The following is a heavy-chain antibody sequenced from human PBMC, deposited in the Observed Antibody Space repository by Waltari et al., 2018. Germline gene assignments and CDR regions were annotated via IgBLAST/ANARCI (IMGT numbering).Heavy chain of an antibody. D-gene: IGHD2-2*01. V-gene: IGHV1-2*02. J-gene: IGHJ3*02. CDR3: AREMALQYCSSTSCYADDAFDI. CDR1: GYTFTGYY. CDR2: INPNSGGT. Sequence: QVQLVQSGAEVKKPGASVKVSCKASGYTFTGYYMHWVRQAPGQGLEWMGWINPNSGGTNYAQKFQGRVTMTRDTSISTAYMELSRLRSDDTAVYYCAREMALQYCSSTSCYADDAFDIWGQGTMVTVSS.